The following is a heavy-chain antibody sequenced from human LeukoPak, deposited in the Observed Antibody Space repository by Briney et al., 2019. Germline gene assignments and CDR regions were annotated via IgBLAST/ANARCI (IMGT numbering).Heavy chain of an antibody. J-gene: IGHJ3*02. D-gene: IGHD2/OR15-2a*01. V-gene: IGHV1-24*01. CDR1: GYTLTELS. CDR2: FDPEDGET. Sequence: ASVKVSCKVSGYTLTELSMHWVRQAPGKGLEWMGGFDPEDGETIYAQKFQGRVTMTEDTSTDTAYMELSSLRSEDTAVYYCATEVNIVGRDTLAFDIWGQGTTVTVSS. CDR3: ATEVNIVGRDTLAFDI.